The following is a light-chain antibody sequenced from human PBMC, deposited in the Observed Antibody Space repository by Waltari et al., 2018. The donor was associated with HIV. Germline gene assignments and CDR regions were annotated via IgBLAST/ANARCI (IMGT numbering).Light chain of an antibody. CDR3: LLSYSGASWV. CDR1: TGAVTSGHY. V-gene: IGLV7-46*01. J-gene: IGLJ3*02. CDR2: DTS. Sequence: QAVVTQEPSLTVSPGGTVTLTSGSSTGAVTSGHYPYCFHQKPGQAPTTLICDTSNKHSWTPARFSGSLLGGKAALTLSGAQPEDEAEYYCLLSYSGASWVFGGGTKVTVL.